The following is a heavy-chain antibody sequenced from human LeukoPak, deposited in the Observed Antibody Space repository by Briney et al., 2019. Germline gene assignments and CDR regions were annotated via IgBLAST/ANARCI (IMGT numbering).Heavy chain of an antibody. CDR2: ISWDAGST. CDR1: GFSFNDLT. Sequence: GGSLRLSCAASGFSFNDLTMHWVRQAPGKGLEWVSLISWDAGSTYYADSVKGRFTISRDNSKNSLYLQMNSLRTEDTALYYCAKDARYCGATTCYLGGYYYYMDVWGKGTTVAVFS. V-gene: IGHV3-43*01. J-gene: IGHJ6*03. CDR3: AKDARYCGATTCYLGGYYYYMDV. D-gene: IGHD2-2*01.